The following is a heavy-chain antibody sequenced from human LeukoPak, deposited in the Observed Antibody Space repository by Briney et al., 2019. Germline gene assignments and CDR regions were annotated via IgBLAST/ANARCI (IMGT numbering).Heavy chain of an antibody. CDR2: INPNNGNT. J-gene: IGHJ3*02. CDR3: ARVGYDSSGRHRYAFDI. CDR1: GYTFTRYG. V-gene: IGHV1-18*01. Sequence: ASVKVSCKSSGYTFTRYGIIWVRQAPGQGLEWMGWINPNNGNTNYVQKLQGRVTMTTDTSTSTAYMELRSLRSDDTAVYYYARVGYDSSGRHRYAFDIWGQGTMVTVSS. D-gene: IGHD3-22*01.